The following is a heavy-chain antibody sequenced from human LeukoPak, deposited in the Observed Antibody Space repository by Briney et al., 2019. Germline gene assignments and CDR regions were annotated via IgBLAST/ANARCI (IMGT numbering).Heavy chain of an antibody. CDR1: GFTFSSYA. J-gene: IGHJ4*02. CDR3: AKFSYGDYVGNFDY. CDR2: ISGSGGST. V-gene: IGHV3-23*01. D-gene: IGHD4-17*01. Sequence: PGGSLRLSCAASGFTFSSYAMSWVRQAPGKGLEGVSAISGSGGSTYYADSVKGRFTISRDNSKNTLYLQMNSLRAADTAVYYCAKFSYGDYVGNFDYWGQGTLVTVSS.